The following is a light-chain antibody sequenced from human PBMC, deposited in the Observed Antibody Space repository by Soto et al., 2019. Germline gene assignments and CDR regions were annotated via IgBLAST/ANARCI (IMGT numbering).Light chain of an antibody. CDR1: SSNIGSNT. V-gene: IGLV1-44*01. CDR2: SNN. CDR3: ASWDSSLKGWV. Sequence: QSVLTQPPSASGTPGQRVTISCSGSSSNIGSNTANWYQQLPGTAPKLLIFSNNQRPPIVPDRFSGSRSGTSASLAISGLQSEDEADYYCASWDSSLKGWVFGGGTKLTVL. J-gene: IGLJ3*02.